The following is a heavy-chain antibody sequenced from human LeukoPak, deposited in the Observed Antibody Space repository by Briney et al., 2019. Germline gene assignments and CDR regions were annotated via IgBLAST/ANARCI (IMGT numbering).Heavy chain of an antibody. D-gene: IGHD2-21*02. J-gene: IGHJ5*02. CDR2: IYHSGST. CDR1: GGSISSGGYS. CDR3: ARVVVTWPIWFDP. Sequence: PSQTLSLTCAVSGGSISSGGYSWSWIRQPPGKGLEWIGYIYHSGSTYYNPSLKSRVTISVDRSKNQFSLKLSSVTAADTAVYYCARVVVTWPIWFDPWGQGTLVTVSS. V-gene: IGHV4-30-2*01.